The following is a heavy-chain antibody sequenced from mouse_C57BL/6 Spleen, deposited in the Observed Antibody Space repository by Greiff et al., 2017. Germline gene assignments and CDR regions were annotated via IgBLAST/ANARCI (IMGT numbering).Heavy chain of an antibody. CDR2: IDPSDSET. CDR3: ARSGGNYEDAMDY. J-gene: IGHJ4*01. V-gene: IGHV1-52*01. D-gene: IGHD1-1*02. CDR1: GYTFTSYW. Sequence: QVQLQQPGAELVRPGSSVKLSCKASGYTFTSYWMHWVKQRPIQGLEWIGNIDPSDSETHYNQKFKDKATLTVDKSSSTACMQLSSLTSEDSAVYYCARSGGNYEDAMDYWGQGTSVTVSS.